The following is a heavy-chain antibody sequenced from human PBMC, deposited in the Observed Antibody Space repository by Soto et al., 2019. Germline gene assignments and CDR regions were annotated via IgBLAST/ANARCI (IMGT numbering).Heavy chain of an antibody. CDR2: IYYSGST. CDR3: ARDVVVVPAARTSSQTNYYYYGMDV. V-gene: IGHV4-30-4*01. J-gene: IGHJ6*02. Sequence: SETLSLTCTVSGGSISSGDYYWSWIRQPPGKGLEWIGYIYYSGSTYYNPSLKSRVTISVDTSKNQFSLKLSSVTAADTAVYYCARDVVVVPAARTSSQTNYYYYGMDVWGQGTTVTVSS. CDR1: GGSISSGDYY. D-gene: IGHD2-2*01.